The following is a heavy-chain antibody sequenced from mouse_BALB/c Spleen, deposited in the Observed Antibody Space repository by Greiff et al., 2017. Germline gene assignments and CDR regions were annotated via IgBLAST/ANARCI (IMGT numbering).Heavy chain of an antibody. CDR3: AREEGMITTGAWFAY. CDR1: GFTFSSYA. Sequence: EVKLVESGGGLVKPGGSLKLSCAASGFTFSSYAMSWVRQTPEKRLEWVASISSGGSTYYPDSVKGRFTISRDNARNILYLQMSSLRSEDTAMYYCAREEGMITTGAWFAYWGQGTLVTVSA. CDR2: ISSGGST. V-gene: IGHV5-6-5*01. D-gene: IGHD2-4*01. J-gene: IGHJ3*01.